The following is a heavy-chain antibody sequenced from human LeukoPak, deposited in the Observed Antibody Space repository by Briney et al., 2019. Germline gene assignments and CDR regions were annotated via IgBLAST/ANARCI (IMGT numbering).Heavy chain of an antibody. CDR1: GFTVSSNY. CDR2: IYSGGAT. D-gene: IGHD5-24*01. V-gene: IGHV3-53*05. Sequence: GGSLRLSCAASGFTVSSNYMSWVRQAPGKGLEWVSVIYSGGATYYADSVKGRFTISRDNSKNTLYLQMNSLRAEDTAVYYCARSGRGWLQADYFDYWGQGTLVTVSS. CDR3: ARSGRGWLQADYFDY. J-gene: IGHJ4*02.